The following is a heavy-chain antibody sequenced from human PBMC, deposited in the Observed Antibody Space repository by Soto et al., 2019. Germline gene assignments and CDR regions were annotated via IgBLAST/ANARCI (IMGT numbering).Heavy chain of an antibody. V-gene: IGHV3-21*01. CDR3: AREYTAWPLAYGLDV. J-gene: IGHJ6*02. CDR2: ISSRSDI. Sequence: GGPLRLSCVGSGFTFSTYSINSVRQAPGKGLEWVSSISSRSDIYYADSVKGRFTISRDNAKNSVSRQMNSLRAEDTAVYYCAREYTAWPLAYGLDVWGQGTTVTVSS. D-gene: IGHD2-2*02. CDR1: GFTFSTYS.